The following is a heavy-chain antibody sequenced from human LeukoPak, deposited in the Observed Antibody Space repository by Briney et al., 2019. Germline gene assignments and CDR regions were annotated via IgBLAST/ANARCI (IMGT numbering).Heavy chain of an antibody. D-gene: IGHD3-10*01. CDR3: ARDRPLLWFGELFDYYYGMDV. CDR1: GFTFSTYW. Sequence: GGSLRLSCSASGFTFSTYWMSWVRQAPGKGLEWVANMRRDGNEIYYLDSVKGRFTISRDNAKNSLYLQMNSLRAEDTAVYYCARDRPLLWFGELFDYYYGMDVWGQGTTVTVPS. V-gene: IGHV3-7*01. CDR2: MRRDGNEI. J-gene: IGHJ6*02.